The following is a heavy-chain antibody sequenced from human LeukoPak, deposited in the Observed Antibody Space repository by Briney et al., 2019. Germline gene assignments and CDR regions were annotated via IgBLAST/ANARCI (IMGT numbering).Heavy chain of an antibody. Sequence: GGSLRLSCAASGFILSSYWMDWVRQAPGKGLVWVSRINSDGSSTRYADSVKGRFTISRDNAKNTLYLQMNSLRAEDTAVYYCARVANLYYDPFDYWGQGTLATVSS. CDR3: ARVANLYYDPFDY. V-gene: IGHV3-74*01. CDR2: INSDGSST. D-gene: IGHD3-22*01. CDR1: GFILSSYW. J-gene: IGHJ4*02.